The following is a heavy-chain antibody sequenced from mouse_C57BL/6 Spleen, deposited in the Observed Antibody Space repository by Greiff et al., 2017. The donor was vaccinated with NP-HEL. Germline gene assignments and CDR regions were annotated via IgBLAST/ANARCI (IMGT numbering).Heavy chain of an antibody. Sequence: DVMLVESGGGLVKPGGSLKLSCAASGFTFRDYGMHWVRQAPEKGLAWVAYISSGSSTIYYADTVMGRFSISRDNAKHTLFLQMTSLRSEDTAMYYGARPVLRGGVAYWGQGTLVTVSA. V-gene: IGHV5-17*01. CDR3: ARPVLRGGVAY. D-gene: IGHD1-1*01. J-gene: IGHJ3*01. CDR2: ISSGSSTI. CDR1: GFTFRDYG.